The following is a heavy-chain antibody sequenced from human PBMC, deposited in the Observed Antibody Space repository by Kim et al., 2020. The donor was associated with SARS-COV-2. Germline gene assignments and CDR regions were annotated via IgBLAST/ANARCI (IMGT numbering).Heavy chain of an antibody. J-gene: IGHJ4*02. Sequence: SGKGRFTISRDNSKNTLYLQRNSLRAEDTAVYYCARSRVGVAGTGYFDYWGQGTLVTVSS. CDR3: ARSRVGVAGTGYFDY. D-gene: IGHD6-19*01. V-gene: IGHV3-30*07.